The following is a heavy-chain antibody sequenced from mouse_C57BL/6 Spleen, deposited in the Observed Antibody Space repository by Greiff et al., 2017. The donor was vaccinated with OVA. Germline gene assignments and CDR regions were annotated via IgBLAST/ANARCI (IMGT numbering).Heavy chain of an antibody. CDR1: GYAFSSSW. D-gene: IGHD4-1*01. V-gene: IGHV1-82*01. Sequence: VQLQQSGPELVKPGASVKISCKASGYAFSSSWMNWVKQRPGKGLEWIGRIYPGDGDTNYNGKFKGKATLTADKSSSTAYMQLSSLTSEDSAVYFCARANWGRDYFDYWGQGTTLTVSS. CDR3: ARANWGRDYFDY. J-gene: IGHJ2*01. CDR2: IYPGDGDT.